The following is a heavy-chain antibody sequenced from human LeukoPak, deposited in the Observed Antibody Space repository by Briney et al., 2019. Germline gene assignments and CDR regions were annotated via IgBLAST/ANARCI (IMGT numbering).Heavy chain of an antibody. J-gene: IGHJ6*03. Sequence: SETLSLTCTVSGGSISSGGYYWSWVRQHPGKGLEWIGYIYYSGSTYYNPSLKSRVTISVDTSKNQFSLKLSSVTAADTAVYYCASGFGGESGQQSSPKYYMDVWGKGTTVTVSS. CDR3: ASGFGGESGQQSSPKYYMDV. D-gene: IGHD3-16*01. CDR1: GGSISSGGYY. CDR2: IYYSGST. V-gene: IGHV4-31*03.